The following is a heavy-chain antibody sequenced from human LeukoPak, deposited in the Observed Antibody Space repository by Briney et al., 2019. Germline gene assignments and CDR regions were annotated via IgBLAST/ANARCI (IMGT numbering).Heavy chain of an antibody. CDR3: AKDGSGSYYLPYSSFDY. D-gene: IGHD3-10*01. CDR2: ISGSGGDT. Sequence: GGSLRLSCAASGFTFSSSAMSWVRQAPGKGLEWVSAISGSGGDTYYADSVKGRFTISRDNSKNTLYLLMKSLRAEDTAVYYCAKDGSGSYYLPYSSFDYWGQGTLVTVSS. J-gene: IGHJ4*02. V-gene: IGHV3-23*01. CDR1: GFTFSSSA.